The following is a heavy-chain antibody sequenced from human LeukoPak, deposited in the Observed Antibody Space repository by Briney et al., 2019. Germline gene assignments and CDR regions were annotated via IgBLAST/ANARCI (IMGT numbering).Heavy chain of an antibody. V-gene: IGHV7-4-1*02. J-gene: IGHJ1*01. Sequence: GASVKVSCKASGYTFTSYAMNWVRQAPGQGLEWMGWINTNTGNPTYAQGFTGRFVFSLDTSVSTAYLQISSLKAEDTAVYYCARDLHGSGSYHEYFQHRGQGTLVTVSS. CDR3: ARDLHGSGSYHEYFQH. CDR1: GYTFTSYA. D-gene: IGHD3-10*01. CDR2: INTNTGNP.